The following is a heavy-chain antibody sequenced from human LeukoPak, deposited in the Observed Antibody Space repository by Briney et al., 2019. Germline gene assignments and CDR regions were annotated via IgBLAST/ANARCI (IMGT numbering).Heavy chain of an antibody. Sequence: ASVKVSCKASGGNYSSHAISWVRQAPGLGLEWMGRIVPILGMANYAQKFQGRVTITADRSTSTAYMELNSLRSEDTAIYYCAREYCSSTSCYTDYWGQGTLVTVSS. CDR3: AREYCSSTSCYTDY. CDR1: GGNYSSHA. D-gene: IGHD2-2*02. CDR2: IVPILGMA. V-gene: IGHV1-69*04. J-gene: IGHJ4*02.